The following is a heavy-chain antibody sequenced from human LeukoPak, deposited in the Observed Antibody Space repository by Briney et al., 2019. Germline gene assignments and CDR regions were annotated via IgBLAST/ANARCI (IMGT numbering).Heavy chain of an antibody. CDR2: ISGSGSST. D-gene: IGHD5-18*01. Sequence: PGGSLRLSCAASGFSFSSYAMSWVRQAPGEGLEWVSTISGSGSSTYYADSVKGRFTFSRDNSKNTLYLQMNSLRAEDTAVYYCAKGGHDSYGTYLDYWGQGTLVTVSS. V-gene: IGHV3-23*01. CDR3: AKGGHDSYGTYLDY. CDR1: GFSFSSYA. J-gene: IGHJ4*02.